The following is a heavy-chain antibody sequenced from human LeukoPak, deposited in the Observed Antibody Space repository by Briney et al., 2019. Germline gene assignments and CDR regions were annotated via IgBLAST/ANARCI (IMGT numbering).Heavy chain of an antibody. CDR1: GFTFSSYW. CDR3: ARVDRIVVVPAAMHYYYYMDV. Sequence: GGSLRLSCAASGFTFSSYWMSWVRQAPGKGLEWVANIKQDGSEKYYVDSVKGRFTISRDNAKNSLYLQMNSLRAEDTAVYYCARVDRIVVVPAAMHYYYYMDVWGKGTTVTVSS. J-gene: IGHJ6*03. CDR2: IKQDGSEK. D-gene: IGHD2-2*01. V-gene: IGHV3-7*01.